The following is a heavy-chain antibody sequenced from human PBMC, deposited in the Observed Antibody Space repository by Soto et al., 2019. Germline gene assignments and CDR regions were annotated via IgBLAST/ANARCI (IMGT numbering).Heavy chain of an antibody. CDR2: IKQDGREK. CDR1: GFSFSSYW. CDR3: AGDGVRNGAYNGWLDP. Sequence: DVPLVESGGDLVQPGGSLRLSCAASGFSFSSYWMTWVRQAPGKGLEWVANIKQDGREKYYVASVKGRFTISRDNGKSLLFLQMDSLTPDDTAVYYCAGDGVRNGAYNGWLDPWGQGTLVTVSS. J-gene: IGHJ5*02. V-gene: IGHV3-7*03. D-gene: IGHD3-16*01.